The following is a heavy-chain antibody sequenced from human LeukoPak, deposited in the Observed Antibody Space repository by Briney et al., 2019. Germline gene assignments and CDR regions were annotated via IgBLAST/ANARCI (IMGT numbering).Heavy chain of an antibody. Sequence: PGGSLRLSCAASGFTFSSYSMNWVRQAPGKGLEWVSAIGSSGTYIYYADSVKGRFTISRDNSKNTLYLQMNSLRAEDTAVYYCAKGHDFWPLYWGQGTLVTVSS. CDR3: AKGHDFWPLY. D-gene: IGHD3-3*01. V-gene: IGHV3-21*04. CDR2: IGSSGTYI. J-gene: IGHJ4*02. CDR1: GFTFSSYS.